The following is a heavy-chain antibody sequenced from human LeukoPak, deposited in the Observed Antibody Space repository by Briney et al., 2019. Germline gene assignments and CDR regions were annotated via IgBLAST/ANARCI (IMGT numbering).Heavy chain of an antibody. CDR1: GGSFSNYY. D-gene: IGHD2-2*01. Sequence: SETLSLTCAVYGGSFSNYYWSWIRQPPGKGLEWIGEVNHSGRTNYNPSLKSRVTISVDTSKNQFSLKLSSVTAADTAVYYCARYLGKGYCSSTSCYGARAFDIWGQGTMVTVSS. J-gene: IGHJ3*02. V-gene: IGHV4-34*01. CDR3: ARYLGKGYCSSTSCYGARAFDI. CDR2: VNHSGRT.